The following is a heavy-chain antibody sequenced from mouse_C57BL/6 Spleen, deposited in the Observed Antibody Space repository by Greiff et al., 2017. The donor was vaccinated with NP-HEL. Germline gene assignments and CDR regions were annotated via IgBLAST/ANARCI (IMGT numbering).Heavy chain of an antibody. V-gene: IGHV1-54*01. D-gene: IGHD1-1*01. CDR2: INPGSGGT. CDR3: ARSLRWFAY. CDR1: GYAFTNYL. Sequence: QVQLQQSGAELVRPGTSVKVSCKASGYAFTNYLIEWVKQRPGQGLEWIGVINPGSGGTNYNEKFKGKATLTADKSSSTAYMQLSILTSEDSAVYFCARSLRWFAYWGQGTLVTVSA. J-gene: IGHJ3*01.